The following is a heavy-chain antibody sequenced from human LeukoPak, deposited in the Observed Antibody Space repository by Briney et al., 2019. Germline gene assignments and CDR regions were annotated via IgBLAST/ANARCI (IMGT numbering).Heavy chain of an antibody. CDR3: SGYNSLLVAP. CDR1: GFTFSSYW. J-gene: IGHJ5*02. CDR2: INSDGSNT. D-gene: IGHD2-15*01. V-gene: IGHV3-74*01. Sequence: PGGSLRLSCAASGFTFSSYWMHWVGQGPGKGLVWVSRINSDGSNTNYADSVKGQFPISRDNAKNTLYLQMNSLRAEDTAVYYCSGYNSLLVAPWGQGTLVTVSS.